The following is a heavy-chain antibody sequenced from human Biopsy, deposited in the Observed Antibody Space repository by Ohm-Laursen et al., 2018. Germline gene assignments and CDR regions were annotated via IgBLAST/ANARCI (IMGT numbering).Heavy chain of an antibody. V-gene: IGHV1-69*06. CDR2: IIPIFNTP. CDR3: ANSDGRSGFDY. Sequence: SSVKVSCKVSGDRFSNYPISWVRQAPGQGLEWMGGIIPIFNTPKYAQRFQGRVTITADRSTTTAYMELSSLISEDTAVYYCANSDGRSGFDYWGQGTLVTVSS. CDR1: GDRFSNYP. D-gene: IGHD2-15*01. J-gene: IGHJ4*02.